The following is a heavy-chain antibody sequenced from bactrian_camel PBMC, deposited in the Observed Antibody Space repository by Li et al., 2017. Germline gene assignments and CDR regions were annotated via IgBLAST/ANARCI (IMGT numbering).Heavy chain of an antibody. CDR1: GYKDYY. D-gene: IGHD4*01. CDR2: IDTSGGT. CDR3: ARTPSTID. Sequence: HVQLVESGGGSVQTGGSLKLSCVVSGYKDYYMAWFRQAPGNEREAVAFIDTSGGTNYAYSVAGRFTIARDNALNMLYPQLNSLKTEDTARYYCARTPSTIDWGQGTQVTVS. V-gene: IGHV3S53*01. J-gene: IGHJ4*01.